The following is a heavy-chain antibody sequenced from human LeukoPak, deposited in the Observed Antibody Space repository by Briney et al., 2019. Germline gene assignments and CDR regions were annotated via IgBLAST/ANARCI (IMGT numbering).Heavy chain of an antibody. D-gene: IGHD3-10*01. CDR2: IYYSGST. Sequence: SETLSLTCTVSGGSISSSSYYWGWIRQPPGKGLEWIGSIYYSGSTYYNPSLKSRVTISVDTSKNQFSLKLSSVTAADTAVYYCARPHYGSGSYYNYYFDYWGQGTLVTVSS. V-gene: IGHV4-39*07. CDR1: GGSISSSSYY. CDR3: ARPHYGSGSYYNYYFDY. J-gene: IGHJ4*02.